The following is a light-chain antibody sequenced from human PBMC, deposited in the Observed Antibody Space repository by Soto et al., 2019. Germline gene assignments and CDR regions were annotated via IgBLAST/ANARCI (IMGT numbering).Light chain of an antibody. CDR2: VAS. CDR3: QQYNVWPLT. Sequence: EIVMTQSPATLSVSPGERATLSCRASQSVSSNLAWYQQKPGQTPKLLIYVASTRATVIPARFSGSGSGTEFTLTISSLQSEDFAVYYCQQYNVWPLTFGGGTQVEFK. V-gene: IGKV3-15*01. CDR1: QSVSSN. J-gene: IGKJ4*01.